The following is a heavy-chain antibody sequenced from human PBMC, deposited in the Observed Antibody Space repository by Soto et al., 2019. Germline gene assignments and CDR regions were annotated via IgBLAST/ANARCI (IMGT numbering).Heavy chain of an antibody. CDR3: ARSVAGLYYYYGMDV. CDR2: ISGSGGST. Sequence: EVQLLESGGGLVQPGGSLRLSCAASGFTFSSYAMSWVRQAPGKGLEWVSAISGSGGSTYYADSVKGRFTISRDNSKNTLYLQMNSLRAEDTAVYYCARSVAGLYYYYGMDVWGQWTTVTVSS. V-gene: IGHV3-23*01. J-gene: IGHJ6*02. CDR1: GFTFSSYA. D-gene: IGHD6-19*01.